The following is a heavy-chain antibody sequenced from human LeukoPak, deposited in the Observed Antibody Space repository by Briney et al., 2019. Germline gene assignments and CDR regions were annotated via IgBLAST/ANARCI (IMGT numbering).Heavy chain of an antibody. D-gene: IGHD5-18*01. CDR2: IYSGGST. CDR1: GFTVSSNY. Sequence: GGSLRLSCAASGFTVSSNYMSWVRQAPGKGLEWVSVIYSGGSTYYADSVKGRFTISRDNSKNTLYLQMNSLRAEDTAVCYCARAFTASVRAFDIWGQGTMVTVSS. CDR3: ARAFTASVRAFDI. J-gene: IGHJ3*02. V-gene: IGHV3-53*01.